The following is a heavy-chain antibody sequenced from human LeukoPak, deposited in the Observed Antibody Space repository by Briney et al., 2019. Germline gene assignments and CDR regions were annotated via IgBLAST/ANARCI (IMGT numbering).Heavy chain of an antibody. CDR2: IRSSSSTI. V-gene: IGHV3-48*02. Sequence: GGSLRLSCAASGFTFSSYTMNWVRQPPGKGLDWASYIRSSSSTIYYADSVKGRFTISRDNAKNSLYLQMDSLRDEDTAVYYCARGGGYFDYWGQGTLVTVSS. CDR3: ARGGGYFDY. CDR1: GFTFSSYT. D-gene: IGHD3-10*01. J-gene: IGHJ4*02.